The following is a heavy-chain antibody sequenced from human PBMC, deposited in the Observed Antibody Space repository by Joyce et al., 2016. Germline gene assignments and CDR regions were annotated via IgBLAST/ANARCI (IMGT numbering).Heavy chain of an antibody. CDR3: AKEVIWQLDIGIDY. CDR2: ISPDGSSQ. J-gene: IGHJ4*02. CDR1: GFTFSNYG. D-gene: IGHD5-12*01. Sequence: QVQLVESGGGVVQPGRSLRLSCAATGFTFSNYGMHWVRQAPGKGLEWAAFISPDGSSQYYAESVRGRFTISRDNAKDTLYLQMDSLRADDTAVYYCAKEVIWQLDIGIDYWGQGMLVTVSS. V-gene: IGHV3-30*18.